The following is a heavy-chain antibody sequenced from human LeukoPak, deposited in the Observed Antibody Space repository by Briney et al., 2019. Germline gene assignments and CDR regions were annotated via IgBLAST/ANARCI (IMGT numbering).Heavy chain of an antibody. J-gene: IGHJ4*02. V-gene: IGHV3-30*18. CDR1: GFTFSSYS. Sequence: PGGSLRLSCAASGFTFSSYSMNWVRQAPGKGLEWVAVISYDGSNKYYADSVKGRFTISRDNSKNTLYLQMNSLRAEDTAVYYCAKDRLYQPPHALVTGADYWGQGTLVTVSS. D-gene: IGHD5-18*01. CDR2: ISYDGSNK. CDR3: AKDRLYQPPHALVTGADY.